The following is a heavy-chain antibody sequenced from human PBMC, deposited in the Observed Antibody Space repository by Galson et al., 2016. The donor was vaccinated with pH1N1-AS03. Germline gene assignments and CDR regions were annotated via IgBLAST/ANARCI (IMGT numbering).Heavy chain of an antibody. CDR1: QYKFSDYW. V-gene: IGHV5-10-1*01. CDR2: IDPSDSYI. J-gene: IGHJ6*02. CDR3: AAAKKGTPPIFFYYTVGV. Sequence: QSGAEVKKPGESLTVSCETSQYKFSDYWVHWLRQVPGKGLEWLGRIDPSDSYIDYSPSFRGHVSISVDRSISTAYLQWRSLRASDTAVYYCAAAKKGTPPIFFYYTVGVWGQGTTVIVSS. D-gene: IGHD1-26*01.